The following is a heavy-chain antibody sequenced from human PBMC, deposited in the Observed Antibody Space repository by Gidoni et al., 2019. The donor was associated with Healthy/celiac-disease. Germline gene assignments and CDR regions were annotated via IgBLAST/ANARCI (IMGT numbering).Heavy chain of an antibody. D-gene: IGHD3-22*01. Sequence: QVQLQESRPGLVKPSGTLSLTSTASGDSVSSGSFYWSWIRQPTGKGLEWIGYMYYSGSTNYNPSLKSRVTISVYTSKNQFSLKMSSVTDADPAVYYCARERAHYYDSMGFDPWGQGTLVTVSS. CDR3: ARERAHYYDSMGFDP. CDR1: GDSVSSGSFY. V-gene: IGHV4-61*01. CDR2: MYYSGST. J-gene: IGHJ5*02.